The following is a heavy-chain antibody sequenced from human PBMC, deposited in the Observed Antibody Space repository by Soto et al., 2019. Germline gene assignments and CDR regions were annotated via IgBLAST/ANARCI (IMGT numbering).Heavy chain of an antibody. D-gene: IGHD6-19*01. CDR2: IGGRDGST. CDR1: GFTFSSYA. Sequence: DVQLLESGGALVQPGGSLRLSCAASGFTFSSYAMAWVRQAPGKGLEWVSKIGGRDGSTDYADAVKGRFTISRDNSENTLHLQMSSLRGEDMAVYYCAREDSGWYGEFFQYWGQGTLVTVSS. J-gene: IGHJ1*01. V-gene: IGHV3-23*01. CDR3: AREDSGWYGEFFQY.